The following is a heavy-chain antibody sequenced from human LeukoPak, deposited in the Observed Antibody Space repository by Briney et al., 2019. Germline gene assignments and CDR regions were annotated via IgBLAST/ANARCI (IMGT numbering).Heavy chain of an antibody. J-gene: IGHJ4*02. CDR2: IYYSGST. V-gene: IGHV4-39*01. D-gene: IGHD3-22*01. Sequence: PSETLSLTCTVSGGSISSSSYYWGWIRQPPGKGLEWIGSIYYSGSTYYNPSLKSRVTISVDTSKNQFSLKLSSVTAADTAVYYCARATYYYDSSGYYYPPPTYYFDYWGQGTLVTVSS. CDR3: ARATYYYDSSGYYYPPPTYYFDY. CDR1: GGSISSSSYY.